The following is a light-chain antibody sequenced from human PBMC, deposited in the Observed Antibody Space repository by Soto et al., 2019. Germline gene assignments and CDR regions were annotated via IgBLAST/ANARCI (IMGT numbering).Light chain of an antibody. CDR3: QQYDSSPST. CDR2: GAS. Sequence: EIVLTQSPGTLSLSPGEGATLSCRASQSVSIRYLAWYQQKPGQPPRLLIYGASSRATGIPDRFSGSGSGTDLTLTISGLEPEDFAVYFCQQYDSSPSTFGGRTKV. V-gene: IGKV3-20*01. J-gene: IGKJ4*01. CDR1: QSVSIRY.